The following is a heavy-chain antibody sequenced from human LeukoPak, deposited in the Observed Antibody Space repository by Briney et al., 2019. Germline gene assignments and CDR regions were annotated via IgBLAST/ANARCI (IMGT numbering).Heavy chain of an antibody. CDR2: VSSDGSDT. CDR3: ARDKTEQWLVLEAFDI. J-gene: IGHJ3*02. D-gene: IGHD6-19*01. Sequence: GGSLRLSCAASGFTFSGYWMHWVRQAPGMGPVWVSRVSSDGSDTIYADSVKGRFTISRDNARNTLYLQMNSLRAEDTAVYYCARDKTEQWLVLEAFDIWGQGTVVTVSS. CDR1: GFTFSGYW. V-gene: IGHV3-74*01.